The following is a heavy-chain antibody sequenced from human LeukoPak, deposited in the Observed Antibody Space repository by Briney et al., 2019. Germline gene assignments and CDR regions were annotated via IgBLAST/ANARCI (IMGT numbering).Heavy chain of an antibody. CDR3: AGSNVDSSSSDY. D-gene: IGHD6-6*01. CDR2: INHSGST. Sequence: SETLSLTCAVYGGSFSGYYWSWIRQPPGKGLEWIGEINHSGSTNYNPSLKSRVTISVDTSKNQFSLKLSSVTAADMAVYYCAGSNVDSSSSDYWGQGTLVTVSS. CDR1: GGSFSGYY. J-gene: IGHJ4*02. V-gene: IGHV4-34*01.